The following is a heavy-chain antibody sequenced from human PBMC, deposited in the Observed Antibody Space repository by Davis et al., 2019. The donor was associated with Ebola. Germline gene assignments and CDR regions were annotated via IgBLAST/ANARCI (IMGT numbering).Heavy chain of an antibody. CDR3: AHRITMVRGVKWSEYWFDP. V-gene: IGHV2-5*02. CDR2: IYWDDDK. J-gene: IGHJ5*02. Sequence: SGPTLVKSTQTLTLTCTFSGFSLSTGGVGVGWIRQPPGKALEWLALIYWDDDKRYSPSLKSRLTITKDTSKNQVVLTMTNMDPVDTATYYCAHRITMVRGVKWSEYWFDPWGQGTLVTVSS. D-gene: IGHD3-10*01. CDR1: GFSLSTGGVG.